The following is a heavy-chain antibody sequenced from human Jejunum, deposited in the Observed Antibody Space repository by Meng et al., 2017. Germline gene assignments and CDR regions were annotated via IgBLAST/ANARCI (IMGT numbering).Heavy chain of an antibody. CDR1: GGTFSTYT. V-gene: IGHV1-69*08. CDR3: ARDGDTYVGGYYFDY. J-gene: IGHJ4*02. Sequence: QVQLAQSGVEVKKPGPSVKLPVHASGGTFSTYTINWVRQAPGKGLEWMGKIVPVLGLADYAQKFQGRVTITADRSTSTAYMELSSLRSEDTAMYYCARDGDTYVGGYYFDYWGQGTLVTVSS. D-gene: IGHD5-18*01. CDR2: IVPVLGLA.